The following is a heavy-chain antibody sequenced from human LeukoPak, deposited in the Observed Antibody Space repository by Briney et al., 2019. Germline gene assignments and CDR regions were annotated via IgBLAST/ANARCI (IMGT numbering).Heavy chain of an antibody. V-gene: IGHV3-49*03. CDR1: GFTFGDYA. J-gene: IGHJ6*02. D-gene: IGHD6-19*01. CDR3: TRVGKQWLAPYYYYYGMDV. CDR2: IRSKAYGGTT. Sequence: PGGSLRLSCTASGFTFGDYAMSWFRQAPGKGLEWVGFIRSKAYGGTTEYAASVKGRFTISRDDSKIIAYLQKNSLKTEDTAVYYCTRVGKQWLAPYYYYYGMDVWGQGTTVTVSS.